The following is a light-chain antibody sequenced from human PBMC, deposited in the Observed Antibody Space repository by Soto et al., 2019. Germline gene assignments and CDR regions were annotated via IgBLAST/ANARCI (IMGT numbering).Light chain of an antibody. Sequence: EIVLTQSPATLSLSPGERATLSCRASQSVSSYLAWYQQKPGQAPRLLIYDASNRATGIPARFSGSGSGTDFPLTICSLEPEDFAVYYCQQRSNWPPITFGQGTRLEIK. V-gene: IGKV3-11*01. CDR3: QQRSNWPPIT. J-gene: IGKJ5*01. CDR1: QSVSSY. CDR2: DAS.